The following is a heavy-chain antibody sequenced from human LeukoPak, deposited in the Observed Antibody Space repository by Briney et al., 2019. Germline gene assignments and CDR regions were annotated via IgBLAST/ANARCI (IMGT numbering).Heavy chain of an antibody. J-gene: IGHJ5*02. CDR2: ISSSSSYI. Sequence: GGSLRLSCAASGFTFSSYSMNWVRQAPGKGLEWVSSISSSSSYIYYADSVKGRFTISRDNAKNSLYLQMNSLRAEDTAVYYCARGGIVVANWFDPWGQGTLVTVSS. D-gene: IGHD2-2*01. CDR3: ARGGIVVANWFDP. V-gene: IGHV3-21*01. CDR1: GFTFSSYS.